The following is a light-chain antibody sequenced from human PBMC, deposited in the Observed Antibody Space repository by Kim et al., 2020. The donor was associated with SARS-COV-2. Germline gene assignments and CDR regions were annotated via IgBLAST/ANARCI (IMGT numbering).Light chain of an antibody. CDR2: RND. J-gene: IGLJ7*01. CDR3: ATWDDGLSGPV. Sequence: QSVLTQPPSASGTPGQRATISCSGSSSNIGSNYVYWYLQLPGTAPKLLIYRNDQRPSGVPDRFSGSKSGTSASLAISGLRSEDEADYYCATWDDGLSGPVFGGGTQLTVL. CDR1: SSNIGSNY. V-gene: IGLV1-47*01.